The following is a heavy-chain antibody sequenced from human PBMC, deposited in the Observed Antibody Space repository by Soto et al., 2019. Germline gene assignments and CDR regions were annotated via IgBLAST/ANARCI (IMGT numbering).Heavy chain of an antibody. J-gene: IGHJ4*02. V-gene: IGHV3-11*05. CDR2: ISSSSGFA. CDR1: GFTFSDYF. Sequence: QVQLVESGGGLVMPGGSLRLSCAASGFTFSDYFMSWIRQAPGKGLEWVSYISSSSGFANYADSVRGRFTISRDNAKNPLFLQMNSLRAEDTAVYYCARDWATTVVTSTYYWGQGTLVTVSS. CDR3: ARDWATTVVTSTYY. D-gene: IGHD2-15*01.